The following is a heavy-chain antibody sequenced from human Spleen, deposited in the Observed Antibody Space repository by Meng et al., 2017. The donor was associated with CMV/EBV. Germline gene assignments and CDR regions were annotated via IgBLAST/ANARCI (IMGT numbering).Heavy chain of an antibody. Sequence: GSITSGDYYWNWIRQPPGKGLEWIGYIYYSGSTYYNPSLKSRVTISVDTSKNQFSLKLSSLTAADTAVYCCARSIIMVRGFALGFDPWGQGTLVTVSS. J-gene: IGHJ5*02. CDR1: GSITSGDYY. CDR3: ARSIIMVRGFALGFDP. CDR2: IYYSGST. D-gene: IGHD3-10*01. V-gene: IGHV4-30-4*01.